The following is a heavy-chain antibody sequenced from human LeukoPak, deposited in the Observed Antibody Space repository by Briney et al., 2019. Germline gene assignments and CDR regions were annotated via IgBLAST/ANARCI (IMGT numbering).Heavy chain of an antibody. J-gene: IGHJ4*02. D-gene: IGHD3-22*01. Sequence: ASVKVSCKASGYTFISYAIHWVRQAPGQRLEWMGWINTGNGNTKYSQEFQGRVTMTTDTSTSTAYMELRSLRSDDTAVYYCARDNVPYYYDSSGLDYWGQGTLVTVSS. CDR3: ARDNVPYYYDSSGLDY. CDR1: GYTFISYA. CDR2: INTGNGNT. V-gene: IGHV1-3*04.